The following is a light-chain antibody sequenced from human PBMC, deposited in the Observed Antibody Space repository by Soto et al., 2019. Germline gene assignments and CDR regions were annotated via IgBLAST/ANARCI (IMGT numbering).Light chain of an antibody. CDR1: QSVSSIY. V-gene: IGKV3-20*01. Sequence: ETVFTQSPDTLSLSPGERATLSCSASQSVSSIYLAWYQQKPGQAPRLLIYGASSSATGIPDRFSGSGSGKDFTLTISRLEPEDFAVCYCQQYGSSPLWTFGQGTKVDIK. CDR2: GAS. CDR3: QQYGSSPLWT. J-gene: IGKJ1*01.